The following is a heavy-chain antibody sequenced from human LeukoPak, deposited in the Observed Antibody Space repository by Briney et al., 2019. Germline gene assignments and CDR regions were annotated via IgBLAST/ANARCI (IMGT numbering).Heavy chain of an antibody. V-gene: IGHV1-8*01. Sequence: ASVKVSCKASGYTFTSYDINWVRQATGQGLEWMGWMNPNSGNTGYAQKFQGRVTMTRDTSISTAYMELSRLRSDDTAVYYCARDRSSGWLDNWFDPWGQGTLVTVSS. CDR2: MNPNSGNT. CDR3: ARDRSSGWLDNWFDP. D-gene: IGHD6-19*01. CDR1: GYTFTSYD. J-gene: IGHJ5*02.